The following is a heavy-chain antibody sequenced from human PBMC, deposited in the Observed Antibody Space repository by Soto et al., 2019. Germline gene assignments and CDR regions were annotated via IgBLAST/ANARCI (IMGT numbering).Heavy chain of an antibody. CDR1: GDSVSSKSSG. V-gene: IGHV6-1*01. CDR3: TTDSRTHCATFFDY. J-gene: IGHJ4*02. D-gene: IGHD2-21*01. Sequence: PSQTLSLTCVISGDSVSSKSSGWSWIRQSPSRGLEWLGRTYYRSKWYIDYAVSVKSRITISRDDTKNTLYLQMNSLKTEDTAVYYCTTDSRTHCATFFDYWGQGILVTVSS. CDR2: TYYRSKWYI.